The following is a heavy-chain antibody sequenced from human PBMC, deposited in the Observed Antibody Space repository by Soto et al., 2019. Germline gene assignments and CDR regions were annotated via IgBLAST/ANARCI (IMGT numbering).Heavy chain of an antibody. V-gene: IGHV3-73*01. J-gene: IGHJ6*02. CDR2: IRSKANSYAT. Sequence: GGSLRLSCAASGFTFSGSAMHWVRQASGKGLEWVGRIRSKANSYATAYAASVKGRFTISRDDSKNTAYLQMNSLKTEDTAVYYCTRPEITMVRGVTNMDVWGQGTTVTVSS. CDR3: TRPEITMVRGVTNMDV. D-gene: IGHD3-10*01. CDR1: GFTFSGSA.